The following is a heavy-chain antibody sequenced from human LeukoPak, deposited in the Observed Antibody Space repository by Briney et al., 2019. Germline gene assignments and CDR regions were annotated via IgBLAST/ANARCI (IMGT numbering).Heavy chain of an antibody. CDR1: GFTFSSYG. J-gene: IGHJ4*02. Sequence: GGSLSLPCAASGFTFSSYGMHWVRQAPGKGLEWVAVIWYDGSNKYYADSVKGRFTISRDNSKNTLYLQMNSLRAEDTAVYYCARDGGWLRPECYFDYDCQGTLVTVSS. CDR2: IWYDGSNK. V-gene: IGHV3-33*01. CDR3: ARDGGWLRPECYFDY. D-gene: IGHD5-12*01.